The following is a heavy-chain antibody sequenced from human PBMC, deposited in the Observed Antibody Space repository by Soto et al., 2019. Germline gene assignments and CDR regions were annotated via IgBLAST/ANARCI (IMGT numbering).Heavy chain of an antibody. CDR3: ARAIFGVVNQGNWFDP. V-gene: IGHV4-59*01. CDR1: GGSISSYY. Sequence: SETLSLTCTVSGGSISSYYWSWIGQPPGKGLEWIGYIYYSGSTNYNPSLKSRVTISVDTSKNQFSLKLSSVTAADTAVYYCARAIFGVVNQGNWFDPWGQGTLVTVS. CDR2: IYYSGST. J-gene: IGHJ5*02. D-gene: IGHD3-3*02.